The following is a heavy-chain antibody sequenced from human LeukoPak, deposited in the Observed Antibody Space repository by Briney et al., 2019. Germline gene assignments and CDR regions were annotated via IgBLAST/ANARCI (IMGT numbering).Heavy chain of an antibody. V-gene: IGHV3-33*06. Sequence: GRSLRLSCAASGFTFSSYGMHWVRQAPGKGLEWVAAIWYDGSNKYYADSVKGRFTISRDNSKNTLYLQMNSLRAEDTAVYYCAKVSPPIVVVPAAMDVWGQGTTVTVSS. CDR1: GFTFSSYG. D-gene: IGHD2-2*01. CDR3: AKVSPPIVVVPAAMDV. CDR2: IWYDGSNK. J-gene: IGHJ6*02.